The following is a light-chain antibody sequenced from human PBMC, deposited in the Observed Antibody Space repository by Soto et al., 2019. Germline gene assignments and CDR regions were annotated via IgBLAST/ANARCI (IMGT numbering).Light chain of an antibody. CDR3: QQSYSTLMIT. CDR1: QSISSY. J-gene: IGKJ5*01. Sequence: DIQMTQSLSSLSASVGDRVTITCRASQSISSYLNWYQQQPGKAPKLLIYAASSLQSGVPSRFSGSGSGTDFTPTISSLQPQDFATYYCQQSYSTLMITFGQGTRVEIK. V-gene: IGKV1-39*01. CDR2: AAS.